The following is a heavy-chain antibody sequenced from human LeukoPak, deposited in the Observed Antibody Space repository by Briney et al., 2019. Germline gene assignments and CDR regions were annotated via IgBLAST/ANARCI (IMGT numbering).Heavy chain of an antibody. Sequence: SETLSLTCAVYGGSFSGYYWSWIRQPPGKGLEWIGEINHSGSTNYNPPLKSRVTISVDTSKNQFSLKLSSVTAADTAVYYCARHRRLDYWGQGTLVTVSS. CDR1: GGSFSGYY. CDR3: ARHRRLDY. V-gene: IGHV4-34*01. CDR2: INHSGST. J-gene: IGHJ4*02.